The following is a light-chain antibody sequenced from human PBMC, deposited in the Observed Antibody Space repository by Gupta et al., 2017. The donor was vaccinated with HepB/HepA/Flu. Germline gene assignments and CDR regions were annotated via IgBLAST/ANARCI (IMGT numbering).Light chain of an antibody. V-gene: IGKV4-1*01. CDR2: WAS. CDR3: QQYYNTPLT. CDR1: QSLLYSSNNKNY. J-gene: IGKJ4*01. Sequence: DIVMTQSPDSLAVSLGERATINCKSSQSLLYSSNNKNYLAWYQQKPGQPPRLLIYWASTRESGVPGRFSGSGSGTDFTLTISSLQAEDVAVYYCQQYYNTPLTFGGGTKVEIK.